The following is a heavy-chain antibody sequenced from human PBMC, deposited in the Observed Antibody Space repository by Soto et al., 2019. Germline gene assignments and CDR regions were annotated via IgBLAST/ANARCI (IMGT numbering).Heavy chain of an antibody. V-gene: IGHV3-53*01. CDR3: HGYGY. D-gene: IGHD5-12*01. Sequence: EVQVLESGGGLIQPGGSLSLSCDVSGFSFTANYMSWVRQAPGKGLEWVSVIYSGGSTYYIDSVKGRFSISRDISKNTLYLQMHSLRAEDTAVDYCHGYGYWRQGTRVTVPS. CDR1: GFSFTANY. CDR2: IYSGGST. J-gene: IGHJ4*02.